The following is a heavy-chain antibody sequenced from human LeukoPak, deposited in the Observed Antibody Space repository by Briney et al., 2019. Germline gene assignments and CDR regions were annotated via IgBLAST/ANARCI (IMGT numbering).Heavy chain of an antibody. V-gene: IGHV4-34*01. Sequence: PSETLSLTCAGSGGSFSGCYWSWVRQPPGRGLEWIGVINHSGSTNYNPSLKGRVTISVEKSKNQYYLTLNWVDAAATAVSYCATGCVLRYLDWSVGGVDYGGQGTLVPVSP. D-gene: IGHD3-9*01. CDR1: GGSFSGCY. CDR3: ATGCVLRYLDWSVGGVDY. J-gene: IGHJ4*02. CDR2: INHSGST.